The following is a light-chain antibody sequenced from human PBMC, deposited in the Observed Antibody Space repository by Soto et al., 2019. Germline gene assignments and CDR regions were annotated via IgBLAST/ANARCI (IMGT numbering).Light chain of an antibody. J-gene: IGKJ1*01. CDR1: QSVSSSY. V-gene: IGKV3-20*01. CDR2: DTS. CDR3: QQCGSSPS. Sequence: EIVLTQSPGTLSLSPGERATLSCRASQSVSSSYLAWYQQKPGQAPRLLIYDTSSRATGIPDRFSGSGSGTDFNLAISRLEPEDFAVYYCQQCGSSPSFGQGNKVELK.